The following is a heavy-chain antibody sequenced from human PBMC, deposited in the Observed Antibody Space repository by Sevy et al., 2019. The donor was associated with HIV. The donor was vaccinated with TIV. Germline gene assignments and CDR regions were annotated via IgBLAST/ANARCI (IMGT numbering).Heavy chain of an antibody. CDR3: ATDLYSHGTY. V-gene: IGHV3-7*04. CDR1: GFSFRSYW. J-gene: IGHJ4*02. D-gene: IGHD5-18*01. Sequence: GGSLRLSCAASGFSFRSYWMTWVSQAPGKGLEWVANIDQDGSSEAYADSVKGRFTISRDNVENSLILQINSLRVEDTALYFCATDLYSHGTYWGQGFLVTVSS. CDR2: IDQDGSSE.